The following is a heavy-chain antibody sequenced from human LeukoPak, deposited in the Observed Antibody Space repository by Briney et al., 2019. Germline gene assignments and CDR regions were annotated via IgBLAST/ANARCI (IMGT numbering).Heavy chain of an antibody. CDR1: GFKFSDSY. CDR2: IGPTSTKN. V-gene: IGHV3-11*04. CDR3: ARGGNWFDP. D-gene: IGHD3-16*01. J-gene: IGHJ5*02. Sequence: GGSLRLSCAASGFKFSDSYMSWIRQAPGKGLEWISYIGPTSTKNSYADSVEGRFTISRDNDRNSLYLQMDSLEDGDTAIYYCARGGNWFDPWGQGTLVTVSS.